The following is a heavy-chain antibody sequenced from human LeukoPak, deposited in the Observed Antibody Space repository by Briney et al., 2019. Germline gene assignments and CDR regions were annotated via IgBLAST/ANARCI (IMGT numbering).Heavy chain of an antibody. Sequence: ASVKVSCKTSGYTFSGYGISWVRQAPGQGLEWMGWITGNNGNTNYALSLQGRVTMTTDTSTSTAYMELTSLRSDDTAVYYCARDQRNSGSYRFEYWGQGTLVTVSS. V-gene: IGHV1-18*01. CDR3: ARDQRNSGSYRFEY. CDR2: ITGNNGNT. CDR1: GYTFSGYG. D-gene: IGHD1-26*01. J-gene: IGHJ4*02.